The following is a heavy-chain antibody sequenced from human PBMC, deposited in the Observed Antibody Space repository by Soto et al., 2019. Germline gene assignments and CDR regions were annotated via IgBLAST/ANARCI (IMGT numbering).Heavy chain of an antibody. J-gene: IGHJ3*02. D-gene: IGHD4-17*01. Sequence: EVQLLESGGGLVQPGGSLRLSCAASGFTFSSYAMSWVRQAPGKGLEWVSAISGSGGSTYYADSVKGRFTISRDNSKNTLYLQMNGLGAEDTAVYYCAKDVPGDSALRKILDAFDIWGQGTMVTVS. CDR1: GFTFSSYA. CDR2: ISGSGGST. V-gene: IGHV3-23*01. CDR3: AKDVPGDSALRKILDAFDI.